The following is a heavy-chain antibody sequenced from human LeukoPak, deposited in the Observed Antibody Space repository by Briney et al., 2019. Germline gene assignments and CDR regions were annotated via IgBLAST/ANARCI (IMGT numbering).Heavy chain of an antibody. J-gene: IGHJ2*01. CDR1: GGSISSSSYY. D-gene: IGHD3-22*01. CDR3: AGRKSSRYDL. CDR2: IYYSGST. Sequence: PSETLSLTCTVSGGSISSSSYYWGWIRQPPEKGLEWIGSIYYSGSTYYNPSLKSRVTISVDTSKNQFSLKVSSVTAADTAVYYCAGRKSSRYDLWGRGTLVTVSS. V-gene: IGHV4-39*01.